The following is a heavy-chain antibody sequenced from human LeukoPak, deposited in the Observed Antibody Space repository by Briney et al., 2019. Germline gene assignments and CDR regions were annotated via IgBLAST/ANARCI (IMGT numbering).Heavy chain of an antibody. CDR2: ISYSGST. CDR3: ARSRGVGATRIDY. J-gene: IGHJ4*02. D-gene: IGHD1-26*01. CDR1: GGSISSYY. Sequence: KSSETLSLTCTVSGGSISSYYWSWIRQPPGRGLEWIGYISYSGSTNYNPSLKSRVTMSVDTSKNQFSLKLSSVTAADTAVYYCARSRGVGATRIDYWGQGTLVTVSS. V-gene: IGHV4-59*08.